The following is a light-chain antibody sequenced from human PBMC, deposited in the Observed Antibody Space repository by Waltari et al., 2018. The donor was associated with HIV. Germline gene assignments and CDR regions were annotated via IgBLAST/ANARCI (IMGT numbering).Light chain of an antibody. CDR2: EVT. V-gene: IGLV2-8*01. J-gene: IGLJ3*02. CDR1: SSDIGAYDF. CDR3: SSYGDSLRVL. Sequence: QSALTQPPSASGSLGQSVTISCTGSSSDIGAYDFVSWFQQHPHSAPKLLLYEVTRWPSTVSDRFSGSRSGNTAFLTVAGLQPDDEATYFCSSYGDSLRVLFGGGTNVTVL.